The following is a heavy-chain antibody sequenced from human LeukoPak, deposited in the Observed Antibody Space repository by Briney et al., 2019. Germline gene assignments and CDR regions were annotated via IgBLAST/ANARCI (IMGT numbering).Heavy chain of an antibody. J-gene: IGHJ4*02. CDR3: ARPYYYGLRPPDY. V-gene: IGHV3-33*01. CDR1: GFTFSNYG. D-gene: IGHD3-10*01. CDR2: IWYDGNNK. Sequence: PGGSLRLSCAASGFTFSNYGMHWVRQAPGKGLEWVAVIWYDGNNKYYGDSVKGRFTISRDNSKNTLYLQMNSLRAEDTAVYYCARPYYYGLRPPDYWGQGTLVTVSS.